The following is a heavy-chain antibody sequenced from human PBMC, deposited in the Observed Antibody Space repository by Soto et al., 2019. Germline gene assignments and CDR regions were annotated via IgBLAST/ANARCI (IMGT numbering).Heavy chain of an antibody. D-gene: IGHD3-3*02. Sequence: PGGSLRLSCAASGFTFSSYWMHWVRQAPGKGLVWVSRINSDGSSTSYADSVKGRFTISRDNAKNTLYLQMNSLRAEDTAVYYCARDPAVGVAFNWFDPWGQGTLVTVSS. CDR2: INSDGSST. J-gene: IGHJ5*02. CDR1: GFTFSSYW. CDR3: ARDPAVGVAFNWFDP. V-gene: IGHV3-74*01.